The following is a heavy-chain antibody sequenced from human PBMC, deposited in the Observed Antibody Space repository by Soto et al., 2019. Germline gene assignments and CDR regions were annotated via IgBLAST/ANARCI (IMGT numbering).Heavy chain of an antibody. CDR3: ARGSTDYGFVT. CDR2: IYYIGTT. CDR1: GDSIGSGDYY. D-gene: IGHD3-10*01. J-gene: IGHJ5*02. Sequence: QVQLQESGPRLVKPSQTLSLTCTVSGDSIGSGDYYWTWIRQPPGKGLEWIGYIYYIGTTCYNPSLESRVNISVDTSKNQFSLRVTSVTAADTAVYYWARGSTDYGFVTWGQGTLITVSS. V-gene: IGHV4-30-4*01.